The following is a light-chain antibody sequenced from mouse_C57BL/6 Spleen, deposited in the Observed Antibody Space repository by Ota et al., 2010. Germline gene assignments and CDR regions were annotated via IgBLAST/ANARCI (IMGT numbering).Light chain of an antibody. CDR3: HQYLSSLT. J-gene: IGKJ5*01. V-gene: IGKV8-28*01. CDR1: QSLLNSGNQKNY. CDR2: GAS. Sequence: DIVMTQSPSSLSVSAGEKVTMSCKSSQSLLNSGNQKNYLAWYQQKPGQPPKLLIYGASTRESGVPDRFTGSGSGTDFTLTISSVQAEDLASLYCHQYLSSLTFGAGTKLXL.